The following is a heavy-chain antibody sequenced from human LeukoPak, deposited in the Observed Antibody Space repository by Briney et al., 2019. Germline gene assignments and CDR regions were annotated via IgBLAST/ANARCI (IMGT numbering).Heavy chain of an antibody. V-gene: IGHV1-69*01. CDR3: ARGRRTYGDYGYYYMDV. J-gene: IGHJ6*03. D-gene: IGHD4-17*01. CDR1: GGTFSSYA. Sequence: GASVKVSCKASGGTFSSYAISWVRQAPGQGLEWMGGIIPIFGTANYAQKFQGRVTITADESTSTAYMELSSLRSEDTAVYYCARGRRTYGDYGYYYMDVWGKGTTVTISS. CDR2: IIPIFGTA.